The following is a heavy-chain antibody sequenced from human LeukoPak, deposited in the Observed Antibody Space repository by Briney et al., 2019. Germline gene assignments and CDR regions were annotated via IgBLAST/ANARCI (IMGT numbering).Heavy chain of an antibody. D-gene: IGHD3-22*01. Sequence: SETLSLTCTVSGGSISNYYWSWIRQPAGKGLEWIGRIYTSESTNYNPSLKSRVTMSVDTSKKQFSLKLSSVTAADTAVYCCARAYFYDSSGYSVWGQGTLVTVSS. J-gene: IGHJ4*02. V-gene: IGHV4-4*07. CDR3: ARAYFYDSSGYSV. CDR2: IYTSEST. CDR1: GGSISNYY.